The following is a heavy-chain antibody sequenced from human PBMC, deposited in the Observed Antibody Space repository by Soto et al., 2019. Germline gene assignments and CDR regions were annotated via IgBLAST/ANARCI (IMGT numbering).Heavy chain of an antibody. J-gene: IGHJ4*02. D-gene: IGHD1-1*01. CDR2: IYYSGTT. Sequence: TSETLSLTCSVSGGSITSTNYYWGWIRQPPGKGLEWIASIYYSGTTYYNPSLKSRVTISVDTSKNQFSLKLTSVTAADTAVYYCARRYNSGADCWVQGAVLTVSS. CDR3: ARRYNSGADC. CDR1: GGSITSTNYY. V-gene: IGHV4-39*01.